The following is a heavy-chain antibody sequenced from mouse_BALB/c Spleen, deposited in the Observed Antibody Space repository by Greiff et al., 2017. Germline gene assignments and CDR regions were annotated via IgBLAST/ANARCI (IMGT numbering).Heavy chain of an antibody. Sequence: VQLQQSGPGLVAPSQSLSITCTVSGFSLTGYGVNWVRQPPGKGLEWLGMIWGDGSTDYNSALKSRLSISKDNSKSQGFLKMNSLQTDDTARYYCARNYGWFDYWGQGTTLTVSS. CDR2: IWGDGST. J-gene: IGHJ2*01. CDR1: GFSLTGYG. V-gene: IGHV2-6-7*01. D-gene: IGHD1-1*01. CDR3: ARNYGWFDY.